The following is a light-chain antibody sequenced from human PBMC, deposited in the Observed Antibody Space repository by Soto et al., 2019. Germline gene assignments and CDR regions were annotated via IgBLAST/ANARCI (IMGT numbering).Light chain of an antibody. Sequence: QSALTQPASVSGSPGQSITISCTGTSSDVGGSNYVSWYQQPPGKAPKLIIYEVSNRPSGVSHRFSGSKSGNTASLTISGLQAEDEADYYCSPYSITSTKVFGGGTKLTVL. CDR3: SPYSITSTKV. CDR2: EVS. V-gene: IGLV2-14*01. J-gene: IGLJ2*01. CDR1: SSDVGGSNY.